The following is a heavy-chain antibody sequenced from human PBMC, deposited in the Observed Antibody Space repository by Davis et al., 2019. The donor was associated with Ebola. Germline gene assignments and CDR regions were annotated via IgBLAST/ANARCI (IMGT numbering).Heavy chain of an antibody. CDR1: GYTFISYS. Sequence: ASVKVSCKTPGYTFISYSIHWVRQAPGQRLEWMGWINAGHGNTKYSQKFQGRVTITRDTSASTAYMELSSLRSEDTSVYYCARDRGGDYSFDYWGQGTLVTVSS. CDR3: ARDRGGDYSFDY. D-gene: IGHD3-10*01. CDR2: INAGHGNT. J-gene: IGHJ4*02. V-gene: IGHV1-3*01.